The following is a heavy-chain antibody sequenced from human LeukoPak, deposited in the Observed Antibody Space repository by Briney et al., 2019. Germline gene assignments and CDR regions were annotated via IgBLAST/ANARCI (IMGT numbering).Heavy chain of an antibody. CDR3: ARDYRDIVVVPAASDYYYYYYMDV. D-gene: IGHD2-2*01. CDR2: FHYSGST. J-gene: IGHJ6*03. V-gene: IGHV4-39*07. Sequence: SETLSLTCTVSGDSISSNIYYWAWIRQPPGKGLEWIGNFHYSGSTYYNPSLKSRVTISVDTSKNQFSLKLSSVTAADTAVYYCARDYRDIVVVPAASDYYYYYYMDVWGKGTTVTVSS. CDR1: GDSISSNIYY.